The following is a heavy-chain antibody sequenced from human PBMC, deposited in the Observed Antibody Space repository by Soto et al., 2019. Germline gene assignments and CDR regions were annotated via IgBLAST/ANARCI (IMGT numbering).Heavy chain of an antibody. D-gene: IGHD3-22*01. CDR2: IYYSGST. V-gene: IGHV4-31*03. CDR3: AREDSSSGYYPTKGFDY. CDR1: GGSISSGGYY. J-gene: IGHJ4*02. Sequence: QVQLQESGPGLVKPSQTLSLTCTVSGGSISSGGYYWSWIRQHPGKGLEWLGYIYYSGSTYYNPSLKSRVTISVDPSKNQFALKLSSVTAADTAVYYCAREDSSSGYYPTKGFDYWGQGTLVTVSS.